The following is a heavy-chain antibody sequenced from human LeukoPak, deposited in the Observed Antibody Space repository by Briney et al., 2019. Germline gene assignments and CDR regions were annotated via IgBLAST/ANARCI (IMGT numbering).Heavy chain of an antibody. J-gene: IGHJ4*02. Sequence: SAPTLSHTTQALTLTCTCSGFSRSTRGVGVGWIRQRPVKALEWLALIYWDDHTRTRPSLKSRLTITKDPSNNQVVLTMTNMDPVDTATYYCAHTYDTGGYYYSRFDSWGQGSLVTVSS. D-gene: IGHD3-22*01. CDR3: AHTYDTGGYYYSRFDS. V-gene: IGHV2-5*02. CDR1: GFSRSTRGVG. CDR2: IYWDDHT.